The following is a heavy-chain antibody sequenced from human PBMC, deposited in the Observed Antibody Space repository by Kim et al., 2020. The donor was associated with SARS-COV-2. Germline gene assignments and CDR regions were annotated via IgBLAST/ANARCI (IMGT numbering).Heavy chain of an antibody. CDR2: INPSGGST. Sequence: ASVKVSCKASGYTFTSSHIQWVRQAPGQGLEWVGIINPSGGSTTYAQKLQGRVTMTRDTSTGTVYMELSSLRSEDTALYYCARETWGGGGWGCGSRQYNRFDPWGQGTLVTVSS. CDR1: GYTFTSSH. CDR3: ARETWGGGGWGCGSRQYNRFDP. J-gene: IGHJ5*02. D-gene: IGHD3-10*01. V-gene: IGHV1-46*03.